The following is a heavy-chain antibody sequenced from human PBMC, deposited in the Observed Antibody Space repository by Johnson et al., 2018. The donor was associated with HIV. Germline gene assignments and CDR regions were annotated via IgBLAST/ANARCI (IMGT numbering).Heavy chain of an antibody. V-gene: IGHV3-7*01. Sequence: VQLMESGGDLVQPGGSLRLSCAASGFTFNNYWMHWVRQAPGKGLEWVANIKEDGSDKHFVESVKGRFTISRDNAKKSLYLQMNSLRVEDTAMYYCAREVAAAGASSFDIWGQGTMVTVSS. CDR3: AREVAAAGASSFDI. D-gene: IGHD6-13*01. CDR2: IKEDGSDK. J-gene: IGHJ3*02. CDR1: GFTFNNYW.